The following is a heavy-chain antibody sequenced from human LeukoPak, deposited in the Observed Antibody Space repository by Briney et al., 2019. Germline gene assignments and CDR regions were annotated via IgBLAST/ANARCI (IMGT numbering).Heavy chain of an antibody. CDR1: GFSFGDYS. V-gene: IGHV3-21*01. J-gene: IGHJ4*02. Sequence: GGSLRFSCAASGFSFGDYSMSWVGQAPGKGLERVSSISSSSGYIYYADSVKGRFTISRDNAKNSLYLQMNSLRAEDTALYYCASLDYYYDSSGYYLDFWGQGTLVTVSS. CDR3: ASLDYYYDSSGYYLDF. D-gene: IGHD3-22*01. CDR2: ISSSSGYI.